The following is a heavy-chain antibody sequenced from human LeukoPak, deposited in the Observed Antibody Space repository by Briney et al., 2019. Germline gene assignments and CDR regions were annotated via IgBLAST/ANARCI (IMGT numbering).Heavy chain of an antibody. CDR3: ARGREYGDYFDY. J-gene: IGHJ4*02. CDR2: IFTKGNT. CDR1: GGSISTYY. V-gene: IGHV4-4*07. D-gene: IGHD4-17*01. Sequence: PSETLSLTCTVSGGSISTYYWTWIRQPAGKGLEWIGRIFTKGNTDYNPSLKSRVTMSVDTSKNQFSLELNSVTAADTAIYYCARGREYGDYFDYWGQGTLVTVSS.